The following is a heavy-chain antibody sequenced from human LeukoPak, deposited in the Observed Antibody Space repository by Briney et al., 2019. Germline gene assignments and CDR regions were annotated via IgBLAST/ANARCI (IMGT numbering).Heavy chain of an antibody. CDR3: ARDVKYSSGWYFDY. CDR2: SYTSGST. D-gene: IGHD6-19*01. Sequence: PSETLSLTCTVSGGSISSGSYYWRWIPQAAGKGLDWIRRSYTSGSTNYNPSLKSRVTISVDTSKNQFSLKMRSVTAADTDVYYCARDVKYSSGWYFDYWGQGTLVTVSS. V-gene: IGHV4-61*02. J-gene: IGHJ4*02. CDR1: GGSISSGSYY.